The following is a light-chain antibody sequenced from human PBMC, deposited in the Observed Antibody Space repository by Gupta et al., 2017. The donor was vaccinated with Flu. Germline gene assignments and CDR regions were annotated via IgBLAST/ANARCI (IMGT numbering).Light chain of an antibody. V-gene: IGLV1-40*01. CDR2: GNN. J-gene: IGLJ3*02. CDR1: NMGAGYD. CDR3: QSYDSSLSGSNWV. Sequence: NMGAGYDVHWYQHLPGTAPKLLIYGNNNRPSGVPDRFSGSKSGTSASLAITGLQAEDEADYYCQSYDSSLSGSNWVFGGGTKLTVL.